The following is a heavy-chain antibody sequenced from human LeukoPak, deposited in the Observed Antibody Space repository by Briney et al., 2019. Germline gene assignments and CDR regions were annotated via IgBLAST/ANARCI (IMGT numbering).Heavy chain of an antibody. Sequence: SGPTLVNPTQTLTLTCTFSGFSLSTSGVGVGWIRQPPGKALEWLALIYWDDDKRYSPSLKSRLTITKDTSKNQVVLTMTNMDTVHPATYYCAHRQAAAGTVWFDPWGQGTLVTVSS. CDR1: GFSLSTSGVG. CDR3: AHRQAAAGTVWFDP. J-gene: IGHJ5*02. V-gene: IGHV2-5*02. D-gene: IGHD6-13*01. CDR2: IYWDDDK.